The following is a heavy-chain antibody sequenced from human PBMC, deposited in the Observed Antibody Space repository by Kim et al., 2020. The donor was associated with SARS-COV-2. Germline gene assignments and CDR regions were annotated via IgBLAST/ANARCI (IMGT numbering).Heavy chain of an antibody. CDR2: IYPSDSYT. CDR3: ARQDTAMVTYFDY. V-gene: IGHV5-10-1*01. D-gene: IGHD5-18*01. J-gene: IGHJ4*02. CDR1: RYSFTTNW. Sequence: GESLKISCEGSRYSFTTNWISWVRQTPGKGLEWMGRIYPSDSYTNYSPSFQGHVTISVDKSISTAYLQWSTVKASDTAMYYCARQDTAMVTYFDYWGQGT.